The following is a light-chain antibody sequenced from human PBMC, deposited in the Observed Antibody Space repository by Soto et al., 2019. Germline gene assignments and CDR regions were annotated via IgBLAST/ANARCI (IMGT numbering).Light chain of an antibody. J-gene: IGKJ5*01. V-gene: IGKV1-5*01. CDR2: DAS. Sequence: ITMTHSLSTLSVNTQDRCTLXFLASQSISTSLAWYQQQPGKPPKFLIYDASSLESGVPSRFSGSGSGTEFTLTISSLQPDDFASYYCQQYYSDYTFGQGTRLAIK. CDR3: QQYYSDYT. CDR1: QSISTS.